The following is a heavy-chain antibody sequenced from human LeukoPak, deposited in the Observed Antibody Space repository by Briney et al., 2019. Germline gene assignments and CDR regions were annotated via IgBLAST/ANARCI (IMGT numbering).Heavy chain of an antibody. CDR1: GYTFTSYY. CDR2: INPSGGST. D-gene: IGHD3-10*01. Sequence: ASVKVSCKASGYTFTSYYMHWVRQAPGQGLEWMGIINPSGGSTSYAQKFQGRVTMTRDTYTSTVYMELSSLRSEDTAVYYCARDMSGAVGNYYYYMDVWGKGTTVTVSS. CDR3: ARDMSGAVGNYYYYMDV. V-gene: IGHV1-46*01. J-gene: IGHJ6*03.